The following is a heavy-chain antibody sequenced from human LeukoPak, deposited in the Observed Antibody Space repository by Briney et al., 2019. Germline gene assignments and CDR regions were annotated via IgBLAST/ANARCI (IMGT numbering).Heavy chain of an antibody. J-gene: IGHJ4*02. Sequence: GSLRLSCAASRFSFSNYWMHWVRQAPGKGLVWVSRVKSDGSNPSYADSVKGRFTISRDNAENMLYLQMNTLGAEDTAVYYCARDLVSGSGSLDYWGQGTLVTVSS. V-gene: IGHV3-74*01. CDR3: ARDLVSGSGSLDY. D-gene: IGHD3-10*01. CDR1: RFSFSNYW. CDR2: VKSDGSNP.